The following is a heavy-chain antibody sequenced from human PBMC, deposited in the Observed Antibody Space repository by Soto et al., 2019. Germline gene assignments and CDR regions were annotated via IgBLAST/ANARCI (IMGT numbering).Heavy chain of an antibody. CDR2: IKQDGSEK. CDR3: AREGRVLRYFDWLKSQGNNWFDP. J-gene: IGHJ5*02. D-gene: IGHD3-9*01. V-gene: IGHV3-7*01. CDR1: GFTFSSYW. Sequence: GGSLRLSCAASGFTFSSYWMSWARQAPGKGLEWVANIKQDGSEKYYVDSVKGRFTISRDNAKNSLYLQMNSLRAEDTAVYYCAREGRVLRYFDWLKSQGNNWFDPWGQGTLVTVSS.